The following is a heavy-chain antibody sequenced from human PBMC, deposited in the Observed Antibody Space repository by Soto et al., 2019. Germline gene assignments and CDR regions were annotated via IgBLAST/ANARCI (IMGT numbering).Heavy chain of an antibody. CDR2: ISAYNGNT. V-gene: IGHV1-18*01. J-gene: IGHJ6*02. CDR3: ARERITMVRGVSSTYYNYGMDV. D-gene: IGHD3-10*01. Sequence: ASVKVSCKASGYTFTSYGISWVRQAPGQGLEWMGWISAYNGNTNYAQKLQGRVTMTTDTSTSTAYMELRSLRSDDTAVYYCARERITMVRGVSSTYYNYGMDVWGQGTTVTVSS. CDR1: GYTFTSYG.